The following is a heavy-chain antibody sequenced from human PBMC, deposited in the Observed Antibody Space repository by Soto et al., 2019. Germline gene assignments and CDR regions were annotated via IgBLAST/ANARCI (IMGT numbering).Heavy chain of an antibody. CDR3: ASHVNMTLGVTDFDY. CDR2: IYHSGSV. CDR1: GDSISSNNW. Sequence: QVQLQESGPGLVKPSGTLSLTCSVSGDSISSNNWWSWVRQPPGKGLEWIGEIYHSGSVHYNPSFKSRAAMSVDKYTNQFFLQLAPVTAADTAVYYCASHVNMTLGVTDFDYWGQGTLVTVSS. D-gene: IGHD3-10*01. J-gene: IGHJ4*02. V-gene: IGHV4-4*02.